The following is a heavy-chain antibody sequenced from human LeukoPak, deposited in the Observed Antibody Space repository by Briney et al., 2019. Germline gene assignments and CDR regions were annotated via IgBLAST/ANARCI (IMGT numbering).Heavy chain of an antibody. J-gene: IGHJ6*03. Sequence: SETLSLTCTVSGGSISSGSYYWNWIRQPAGKGLEWIGRIYNSGNTNYNPSLKSRVTISVDTSKNQFSLKLSSVTAADTAVYYCARLYYGSGSYSRDTIDYYYYMDVWGKGTTVTISS. D-gene: IGHD3-10*01. CDR1: GGSISSGSYY. CDR3: ARLYYGSGSYSRDTIDYYYYMDV. V-gene: IGHV4-61*02. CDR2: IYNSGNT.